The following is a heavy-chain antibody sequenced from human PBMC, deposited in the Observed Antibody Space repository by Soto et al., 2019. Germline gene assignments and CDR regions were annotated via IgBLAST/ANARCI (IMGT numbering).Heavy chain of an antibody. V-gene: IGHV1-69*13. Sequence: SVKVSCKASGGTFSRYAFSWVRQAPGQGLEWMGGIIPTFATAQYAQKFQGRVTITADGSKSTVYMEVSSLRSEDTAMYYCARDVYGDYRGDYWGQGTLVTVSS. CDR1: GGTFSRYA. CDR2: IIPTFATA. J-gene: IGHJ4*01. CDR3: ARDVYGDYRGDY. D-gene: IGHD4-17*01.